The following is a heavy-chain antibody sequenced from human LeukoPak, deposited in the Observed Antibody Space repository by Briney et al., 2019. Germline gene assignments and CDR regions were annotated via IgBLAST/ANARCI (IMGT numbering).Heavy chain of an antibody. V-gene: IGHV3-23*01. CDR1: GFTFSTYG. D-gene: IGHD3-10*01. J-gene: IGHJ5*02. Sequence: GGSLRLSCVASGFTFSTYGMSWVRQAPGKGLEWVAAVSSTGSGTYYPDSLKGRFIISRGNSQNTVCLQMNSLRPEDTAFYFCAKDGPLLWFGPTDAWGQGILVTVSS. CDR2: VSSTGSGT. CDR3: AKDGPLLWFGPTDA.